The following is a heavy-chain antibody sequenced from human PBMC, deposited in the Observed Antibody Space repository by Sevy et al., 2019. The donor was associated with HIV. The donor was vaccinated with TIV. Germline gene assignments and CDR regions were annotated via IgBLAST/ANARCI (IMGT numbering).Heavy chain of an antibody. CDR3: TTMGHHGGFDI. V-gene: IGHV3-15*01. J-gene: IGHJ3*02. D-gene: IGHD4-17*01. CDR2: IKSKSDGGTT. Sequence: GGYLRLSCAASGFSFRETWMSWVRQGPGKGLELVGRIKSKSDGGTTDYAAPVKGRFTISRDDSKTTLYLQMNSLKTEDTALYYCTTMGHHGGFDIWGQGTMVTVSS. CDR1: GFSFRETW.